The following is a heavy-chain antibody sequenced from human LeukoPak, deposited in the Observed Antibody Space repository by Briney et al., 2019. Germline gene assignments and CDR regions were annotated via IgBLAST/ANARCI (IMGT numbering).Heavy chain of an antibody. D-gene: IGHD3/OR15-3a*01. CDR1: GFTFDDYA. V-gene: IGHV3-43D*04. J-gene: IGHJ4*02. CDR3: AKDIARGSDWRGGFDY. CDR2: ISWDGGST. Sequence: GGSLRLSCAASGFTFDDYAMHWVRQAPGKGLEWVSLISWDGGSTYYADSVKGRFTISRDNSKNSLHLQMNSLRAEDTALYYCAKDIARGSDWRGGFDYWGQGTLVTVSS.